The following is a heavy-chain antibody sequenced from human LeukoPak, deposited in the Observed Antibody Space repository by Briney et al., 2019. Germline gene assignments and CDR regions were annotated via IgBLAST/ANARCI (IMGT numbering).Heavy chain of an antibody. Sequence: GGSLRLSCTASGFTFGDYAVSWFRQAPGKGLEWVGFIRSKAYGGTTEYAASVKGRFTISRDDSKSIAYLQMNSLKTEDTALYYCTRERPVVVTQMNWFDPWGQGTLVTVSS. CDR3: TRERPVVVTQMNWFDP. V-gene: IGHV3-49*03. D-gene: IGHD2-21*02. CDR2: IRSKAYGGTT. CDR1: GFTFGDYA. J-gene: IGHJ5*02.